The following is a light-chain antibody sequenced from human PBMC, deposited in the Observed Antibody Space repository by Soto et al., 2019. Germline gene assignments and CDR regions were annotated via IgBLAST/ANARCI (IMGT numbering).Light chain of an antibody. Sequence: EIVLTQSPGTLSLSPGERATLSCRASQSVSSNLACYHQKPGQAPTRLIYVASNRAIGITDRFSGSGSGTDFTLSIRRLEPEDLAVYYCQQYGSSGTFGQGTKVDI. J-gene: IGKJ1*01. CDR1: QSVSSN. CDR3: QQYGSSGT. V-gene: IGKV3-20*01. CDR2: VAS.